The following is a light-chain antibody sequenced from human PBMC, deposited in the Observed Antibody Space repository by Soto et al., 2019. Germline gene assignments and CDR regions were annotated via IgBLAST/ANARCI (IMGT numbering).Light chain of an antibody. CDR3: SSYAGTNSRMV. J-gene: IGLJ2*01. CDR1: SSDVGGYNY. V-gene: IGLV2-8*01. CDR2: EVS. Sequence: QSALTQYPSASGSPGQSVTISCTGTSSDVGGYNYVSWYQQHPGKAPKLIIFEVSKRPSGVPDPFSGSKSGNTASLTVSGLQAEDEADDYYSSYAGTNSRMVFGGGTKLTVL.